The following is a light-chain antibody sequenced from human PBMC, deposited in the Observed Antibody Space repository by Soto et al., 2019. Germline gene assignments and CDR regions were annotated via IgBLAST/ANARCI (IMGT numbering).Light chain of an antibody. CDR3: LQYKSYSLIT. J-gene: IGKJ5*01. V-gene: IGKV1-5*03. CDR1: DDINNW. Sequence: DIQMTQSPSTLSASVGDRVTITCRASDDINNWLAWYQQKPGKAPKLLIYKVSNLESGVPSRFTGSGSGTEFTLTISSLQPGDFATYYCLQYKSYSLITFGQGTRLEIK. CDR2: KVS.